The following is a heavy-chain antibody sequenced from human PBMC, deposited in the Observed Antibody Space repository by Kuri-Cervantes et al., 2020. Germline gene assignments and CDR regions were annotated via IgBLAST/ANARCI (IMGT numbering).Heavy chain of an antibody. CDR1: GFTFSSCA. D-gene: IGHD3/OR15-3a*01. J-gene: IGHJ5*01. CDR2: ISGSGGTK. CDR3: AKDDFQWWFDS. V-gene: IGHV3-23*01. Sequence: GESLKISCAASGFTFSSCAMSWVRRAPGKGLEWVSSISGSGGTKYYADSVKGRFTISRDNSKNTLYLQMSGLRAEDTAVYYCAKDDFQWWFDSWGQGTLVTVSS.